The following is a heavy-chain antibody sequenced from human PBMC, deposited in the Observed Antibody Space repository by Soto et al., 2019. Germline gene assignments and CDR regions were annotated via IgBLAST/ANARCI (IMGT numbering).Heavy chain of an antibody. Sequence: SETLSLTCTVSGGSISSGCYYWSWIRQHPGKGLEWIGYIYYSGSTYYNPSLKSRVTISVDTSKNQFSLKLSSVTAADTAVYYCARLRTYYYDSSGYFFDYWGQGTLVTVSS. D-gene: IGHD3-22*01. J-gene: IGHJ4*02. CDR3: ARLRTYYYDSSGYFFDY. CDR2: IYYSGST. CDR1: GGSISSGCYY. V-gene: IGHV4-31*03.